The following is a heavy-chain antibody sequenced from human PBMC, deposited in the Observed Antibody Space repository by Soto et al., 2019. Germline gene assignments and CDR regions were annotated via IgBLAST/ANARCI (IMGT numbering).Heavy chain of an antibody. CDR3: ASDRSLGSNWYYYLES. J-gene: IGHJ4*02. V-gene: IGHV3-48*02. CDR1: GFTFSTYA. D-gene: IGHD3-16*01. Sequence: VGSLRLSCAASGFTFSTYAMNWVRQFPGRGLEWVSYISSSSSAIDYADSVKGRFTVSRDNAKNSLYLQMNSLRDEDTAVYYCASDRSLGSNWYYYLESWGQGTLVTVSS. CDR2: ISSSSSAI.